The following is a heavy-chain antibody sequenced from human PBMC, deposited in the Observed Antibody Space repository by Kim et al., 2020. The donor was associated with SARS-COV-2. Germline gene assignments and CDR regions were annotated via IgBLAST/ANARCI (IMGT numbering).Heavy chain of an antibody. V-gene: IGHV4-61*01. D-gene: IGHD3-3*02. CDR3: ARDHFWSVIYYYYGMDV. Sequence: SETLSLTCTVSGGSVSSGSYYWSWIRQPPGKGLEWIGYIYYSGSTNYNPSLKSLVTISVDTSKNQFSLKLSSVTAADTAVYYCARDHFWSVIYYYYGMDVWGQGTTVTVSS. CDR2: IYYSGST. CDR1: GGSVSSGSYY. J-gene: IGHJ6*02.